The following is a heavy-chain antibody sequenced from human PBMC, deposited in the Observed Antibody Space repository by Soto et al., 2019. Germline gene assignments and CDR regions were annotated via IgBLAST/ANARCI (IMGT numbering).Heavy chain of an antibody. CDR2: INHSGST. Sequence: PSETLSLTCAVYGGSFSGYYWSSIRQPPGKGLEWIGEINHSGSTNYNPSLKSRVTISVDTSKNQFSLKLSSVTAADTAVYYCARGMVAAKGWFDPWGQGTLVTVSS. V-gene: IGHV4-34*01. CDR3: ARGMVAAKGWFDP. CDR1: GGSFSGYY. J-gene: IGHJ5*02. D-gene: IGHD2-15*01.